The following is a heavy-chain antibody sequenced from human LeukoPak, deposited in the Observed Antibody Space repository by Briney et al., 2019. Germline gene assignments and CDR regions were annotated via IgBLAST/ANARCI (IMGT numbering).Heavy chain of an antibody. CDR2: ISSSSSYI. D-gene: IGHD3-22*01. V-gene: IGHV3-21*01. CDR3: ARHYYDSSGSFESD. J-gene: IGHJ4*02. Sequence: GGSLRLSCTASGFTFSSYSMNWVCQAPGKGLEWVSSISSSSSYIYYADSVKGRFTISRDNAKKSMYLQMNSLRAEDTAVYYCARHYYDSSGSFESDWGQGTLVTVSS. CDR1: GFTFSSYS.